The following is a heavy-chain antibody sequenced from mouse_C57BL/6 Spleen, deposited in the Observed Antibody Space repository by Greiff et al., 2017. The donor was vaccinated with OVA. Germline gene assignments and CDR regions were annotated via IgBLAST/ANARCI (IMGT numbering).Heavy chain of an antibody. CDR3: AKRMYGNYLAMDD. CDR1: GFSLTSYG. J-gene: IGHJ4*01. CDR2: ICGGGST. V-gene: IGHV2-9*01. Sequence: VQLVESGPGLVAPSQCLSITCTASGFSLTSYGVDWVRQPPGKGLEWLGVICGGGSTTYNSALLSRLSISKDNSKSQVFIKMNSLQTDDTAMYYCAKRMYGNYLAMDDWGQGTSVTVSS. D-gene: IGHD2-10*02.